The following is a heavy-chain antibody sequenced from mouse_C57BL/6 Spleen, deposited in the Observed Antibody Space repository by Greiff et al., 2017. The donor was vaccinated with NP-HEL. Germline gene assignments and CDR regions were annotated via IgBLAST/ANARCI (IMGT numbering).Heavy chain of an antibody. CDR2: ISYDGSN. D-gene: IGHD2-4*01. J-gene: IGHJ1*03. V-gene: IGHV3-6*01. CDR1: GYSITSGYY. Sequence: VQLKESGPSLVKPSQSLSLTCSVTGYSITSGYYWNWIRQFPGNKLEWMGYISYDGSNNYNPSLKNRISITRDTSKNQFFLKLNSVTTEDTATYYCASAIYYDYLYWYFDVWGTGTTVTVSS. CDR3: ASAIYYDYLYWYFDV.